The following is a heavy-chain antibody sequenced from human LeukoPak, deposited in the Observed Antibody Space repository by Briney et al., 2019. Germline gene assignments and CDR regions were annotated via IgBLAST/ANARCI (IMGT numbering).Heavy chain of an antibody. V-gene: IGHV3-21*01. J-gene: IGHJ4*02. D-gene: IGHD2-15*01. Sequence: SCKASGYTFSNYYIHWVRQAPGKGLEWVSAISGSGGSTYYADSVKGRFTISRDNAKNSLYLQMNSLRAEDTAVYYCARDQDSMVAAPYFDYWGQGTLVTVSS. CDR1: GYTFSNYY. CDR3: ARDQDSMVAAPYFDY. CDR2: ISGSGGST.